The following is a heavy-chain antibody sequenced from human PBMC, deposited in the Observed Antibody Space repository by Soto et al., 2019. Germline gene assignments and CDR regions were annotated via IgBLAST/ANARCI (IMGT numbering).Heavy chain of an antibody. V-gene: IGHV1-69*13. Sequence: SVKVSCKASGGTFSSYAISWVRQAPGQGLEWMGGIIPIFGTANYAQKFQGRVTITADESTSTAYMELSSLRSEDTAVYYCARDTPRYSSSWFLDYWGQGTLVTVS. CDR3: ARDTPRYSSSWFLDY. D-gene: IGHD6-13*01. CDR1: GGTFSSYA. CDR2: IIPIFGTA. J-gene: IGHJ4*02.